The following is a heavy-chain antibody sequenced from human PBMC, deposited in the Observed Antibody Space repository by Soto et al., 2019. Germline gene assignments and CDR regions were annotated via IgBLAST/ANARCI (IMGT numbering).Heavy chain of an antibody. V-gene: IGHV3-53*01. CDR2: IYSGGST. D-gene: IGHD2-8*02. Sequence: AGGSLRLSCAASGFTVSSDYMSWVRQAPGKGLEWVSVIYSGGSTYYADSVKGRFTISRDNSKNTLYLQMNSLRAEDTAVYYCARDLRIELDHGDYWGQGTLVTVSS. CDR3: ARDLRIELDHGDY. J-gene: IGHJ4*02. CDR1: GFTVSSDY.